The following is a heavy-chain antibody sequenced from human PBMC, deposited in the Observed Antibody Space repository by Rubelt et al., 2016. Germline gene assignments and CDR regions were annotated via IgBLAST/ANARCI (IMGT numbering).Heavy chain of an antibody. V-gene: IGHV3-23*01. CDR2: ISGSGGST. J-gene: IGHJ4*02. CDR3: AKGKKPATAAALDY. D-gene: IGHD2-2*01. CDR1: GFTFSSYA. Sequence: PGGSLRLSCAASGFTFSSYAMSWVRQAPGKGLEWVSAISGSGGSTYYADSVKGRFTISRDNSKNTLYLQMNSLRAEDTAVYYCAKGKKPATAAALDYWGQGTLVTVSS.